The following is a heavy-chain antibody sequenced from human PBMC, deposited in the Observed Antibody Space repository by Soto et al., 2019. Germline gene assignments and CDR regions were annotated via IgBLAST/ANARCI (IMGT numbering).Heavy chain of an antibody. V-gene: IGHV3-48*03. CDR3: ARGVYDSNGYSYP. J-gene: IGHJ5*02. CDR1: GFNFSSYE. CDR2: ISSGGKRI. D-gene: IGHD3-22*01. Sequence: PGGSLRLSCAASGFNFSSYEMNWVRQAPGKGLEWISYISSGGKRIYYTDSVKGRFTISRDHPKNSLYLQMNSLRAEDTAVYYCARGVYDSNGYSYPWGQGTLVTVSS.